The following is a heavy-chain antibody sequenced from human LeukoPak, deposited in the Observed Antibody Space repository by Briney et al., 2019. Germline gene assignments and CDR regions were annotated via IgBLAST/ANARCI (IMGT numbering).Heavy chain of an antibody. V-gene: IGHV3-53*01. CDR3: ARENHGSFDY. J-gene: IGHJ4*02. CDR1: GFTVSSNY. D-gene: IGHD1-14*01. Sequence: GGSLRLSCAASGFTVSSNYMSWVRQAPGKGLEWVSVIYSGGSTYSADSVKGRFTISRDNSKNTLYIQMNSLRAEVTAVYYCARENHGSFDYWGQGTLVTVSS. CDR2: IYSGGST.